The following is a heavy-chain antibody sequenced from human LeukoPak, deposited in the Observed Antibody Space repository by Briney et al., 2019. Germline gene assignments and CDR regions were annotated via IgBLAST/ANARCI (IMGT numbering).Heavy chain of an antibody. CDR3: ARVGYSSSLLIGVPNAEYFHH. CDR2: IYYSGST. D-gene: IGHD6-6*01. Sequence: SETLSLTCTVSGDSINSVFYYWSWIRQPPGKGLEWIGYIYYSGSTNYNPSLKSRVTISVDTSKNQFSLKLNSVTAADTAVYYCARVGYSSSLLIGVPNAEYFHHWGQGTLVTVSS. J-gene: IGHJ1*01. CDR1: GDSINSVFYY. V-gene: IGHV4-61*01.